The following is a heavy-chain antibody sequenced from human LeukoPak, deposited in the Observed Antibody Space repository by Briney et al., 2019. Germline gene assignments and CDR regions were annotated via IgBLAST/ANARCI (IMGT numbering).Heavy chain of an antibody. CDR3: ARAGGTSWADY. CDR2: VKQDGTEK. J-gene: IGHJ4*02. CDR1: GFTFSSYW. Sequence: GGSLRLSCAASGFTFSSYWMTWVRQAPGKGLEWVANVKQDGTEKFYVDSVKGRFTISRDNGKNSLYLQMNSLRVEDTAIYYCARAGGTSWADYWGQGTLVTVSS. D-gene: IGHD6-13*01. V-gene: IGHV3-7*01.